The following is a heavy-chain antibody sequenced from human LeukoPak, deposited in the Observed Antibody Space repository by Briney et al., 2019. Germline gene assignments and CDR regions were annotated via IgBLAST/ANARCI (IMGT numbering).Heavy chain of an antibody. CDR3: ARRPRAPDI. CDR1: SDAITSY. Sequence: PSETLSLACIIPSDAITSYWSWIRPPPGKGLEFLGYIFHTGIIKYNPSLGSRLTISLDTSKRQLSLRLTSVTAADTANYFCARRPRAPDIWGQGTMVIVSS. J-gene: IGHJ3*02. CDR2: IFHTGII. V-gene: IGHV4-59*01.